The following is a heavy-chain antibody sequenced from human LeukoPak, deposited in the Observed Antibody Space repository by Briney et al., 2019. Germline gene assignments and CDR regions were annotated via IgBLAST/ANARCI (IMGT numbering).Heavy chain of an antibody. D-gene: IGHD1-7*01. Sequence: SETLSLTCVVSGGSYTGYYCNWFRQPPGKGLEWIGEINHSGSSSYNPSLQSRVTMSVNTSNNQFSLKMTSVTAADTAVYYCARDTGIIGTAVDFWGQGTLVTVSS. V-gene: IGHV4-34*01. J-gene: IGHJ4*02. CDR2: INHSGSS. CDR3: ARDTGIIGTAVDF. CDR1: GGSYTGYY.